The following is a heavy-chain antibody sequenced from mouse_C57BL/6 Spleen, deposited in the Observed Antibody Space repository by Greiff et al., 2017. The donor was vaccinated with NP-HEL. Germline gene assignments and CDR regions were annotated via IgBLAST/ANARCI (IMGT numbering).Heavy chain of an antibody. V-gene: IGHV1-80*01. Sequence: VQLQQSGAELVKPGASVKISCKASGYAFSSYWMNWVKQRPGKGLEWIGQIYPGDGDTNYNGKFKGKDTLTADKSSSTAYMQRSSMTSEDTAVYFCARPSYYDYGVDYFDYWGQGTTLTVSS. CDR1: GYAFSSYW. CDR2: IYPGDGDT. CDR3: ARPSYYDYGVDYFDY. D-gene: IGHD2-4*01. J-gene: IGHJ2*01.